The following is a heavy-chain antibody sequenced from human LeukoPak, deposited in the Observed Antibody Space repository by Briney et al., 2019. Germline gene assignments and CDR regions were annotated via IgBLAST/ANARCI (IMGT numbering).Heavy chain of an antibody. J-gene: IGHJ4*02. CDR2: ISAYNGNT. CDR1: GYTFTSYG. D-gene: IGHD3-22*01. V-gene: IGHV1-18*01. Sequence: ASMKVSCKASGYTFTSYGISWVRQAPGQGLEWMGWISAYNGNTNYAQKLQGRVTMTTDTSTSTAYMELRSLRSDDTAVYYCARVGPYYYDSSGYYYYDYWGQGTLVTVSS. CDR3: ARVGPYYYDSSGYYYYDY.